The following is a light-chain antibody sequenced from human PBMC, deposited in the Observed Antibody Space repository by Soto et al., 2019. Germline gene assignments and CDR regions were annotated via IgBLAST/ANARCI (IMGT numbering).Light chain of an antibody. J-gene: IGKJ2*01. Sequence: DIQMTQSPPSLSASVGDRVTITCRASQSISTSLRWYQQKPGKAPDLLIYIASTLHGGVPSRFNGSGSGTDFTLSITNLRPEDFATYHCQQSFSTPYTFGQGTKVEIK. CDR1: QSISTS. CDR3: QQSFSTPYT. CDR2: IAS. V-gene: IGKV1-39*01.